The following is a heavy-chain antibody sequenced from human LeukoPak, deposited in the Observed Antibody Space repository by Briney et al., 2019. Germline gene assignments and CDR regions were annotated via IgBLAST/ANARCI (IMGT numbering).Heavy chain of an antibody. V-gene: IGHV3-21*01. CDR3: SNVAAKLYEDH. CDR2: ITTTFYT. CDR1: GFTFSSYS. J-gene: IGHJ4*02. Sequence: GGSLRLSCAASGFTFSSYSFNWVRQVPGKGLEWVSSITTTFYTYYTDSVKGRFTISRDTAKNSLYLQMISLRAEDTAVYYCSNVAAKLYEDHWGQGTLVTVSS. D-gene: IGHD2-8*01.